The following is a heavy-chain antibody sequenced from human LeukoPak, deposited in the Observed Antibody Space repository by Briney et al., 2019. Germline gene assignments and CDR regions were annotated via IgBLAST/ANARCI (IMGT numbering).Heavy chain of an antibody. CDR2: ISSSSSYI. CDR3: ARGGRLLYYFDY. J-gene: IGHJ4*02. Sequence: GGSLRLSCAASGFTFSSYSMNWVRQAPGKGLEWVSSISSSSSYIYYPDSVKGRFTISRDNAKNSLYLQMNSLRAEDTAVYYCARGGRLLYYFDYWDQGTLVTVSS. V-gene: IGHV3-21*01. D-gene: IGHD6-25*01. CDR1: GFTFSSYS.